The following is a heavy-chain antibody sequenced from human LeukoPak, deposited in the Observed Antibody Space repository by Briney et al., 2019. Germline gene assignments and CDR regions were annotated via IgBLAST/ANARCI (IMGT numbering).Heavy chain of an antibody. CDR3: ARDYYDSSGYPPPIWFDP. CDR1: GGTFSSYA. D-gene: IGHD3-22*01. CDR2: IIPIFGTA. Sequence: SVKVSCEASGGTFSSYAISWVRQAPGQGLEWMGRIIPIFGTANYAQKFQGRVTVTTDESTSTAYMELSSLRSEDTAVYYCARDYYDSSGYPPPIWFDPWGQGTLVTVSS. V-gene: IGHV1-69*05. J-gene: IGHJ5*02.